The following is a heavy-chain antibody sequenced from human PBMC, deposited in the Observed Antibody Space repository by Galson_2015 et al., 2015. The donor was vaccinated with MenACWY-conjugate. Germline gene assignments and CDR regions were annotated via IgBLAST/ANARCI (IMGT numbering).Heavy chain of an antibody. CDR2: IIPILGIP. D-gene: IGHD3-22*01. V-gene: IGHV1-69*02. J-gene: IGHJ6*02. CDR1: GGAFSSYT. Sequence: SVKVSCKASGGAFSSYTLSWVRQAPGQGLEWMGKIIPILGIPDYAQKFQGRVTLSADRSTSTAYMELSSLRSEDTAVYYCASVGDSRRATVNYYYGMDVWGQGTTVTVSS. CDR3: ASVGDSRRATVNYYYGMDV.